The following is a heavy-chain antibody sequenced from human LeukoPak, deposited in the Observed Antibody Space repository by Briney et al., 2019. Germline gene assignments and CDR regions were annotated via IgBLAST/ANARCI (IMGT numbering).Heavy chain of an antibody. CDR2: IYYSGST. CDR1: GGSIRSYY. Sequence: SETLSLPCTVSGGSIRSYYWSWIRQPPGKGLEWIGYIYYSGSTNYNPSLKSRVTISVDTSKNQFSLELSSVTAADTAVYYCGRAGRGYDAIDIWGQGTMFTVSS. CDR3: GRAGRGYDAIDI. D-gene: IGHD3-10*01. J-gene: IGHJ3*02. V-gene: IGHV4-59*01.